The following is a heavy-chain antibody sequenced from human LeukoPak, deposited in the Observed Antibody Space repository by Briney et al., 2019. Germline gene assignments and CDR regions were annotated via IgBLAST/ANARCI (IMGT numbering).Heavy chain of an antibody. Sequence: GGSLRLSCTASGFTFGDYAMSWVRQAPGKGLEWVGFIRSKAYGGTTEYAASVKGRFTISRDDAKSIAYLQMNSLKTEDTAVYYCTREQNYDFSPSGYYMDVWGKGTTVTVSS. CDR2: IRSKAYGGTT. J-gene: IGHJ6*03. D-gene: IGHD3-3*01. CDR1: GFTFGDYA. V-gene: IGHV3-49*04. CDR3: TREQNYDFSPSGYYMDV.